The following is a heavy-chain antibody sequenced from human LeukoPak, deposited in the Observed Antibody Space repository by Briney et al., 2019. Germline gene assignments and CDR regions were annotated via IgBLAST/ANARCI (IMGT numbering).Heavy chain of an antibody. V-gene: IGHV4-39*07. CDR2: IYYNGST. Sequence: SETLSLTCTVSGGSISSSSYYWGWIRQPPGKGLEWIGSIYYNGSTYYNPSLKSRVTISVDTSKNQFSLKLSSVTAADTAVYYCARGGDYYDSSGYYYFDYWGQGTLVTVSS. D-gene: IGHD3-22*01. CDR1: GGSISSSSYY. J-gene: IGHJ4*02. CDR3: ARGGDYYDSSGYYYFDY.